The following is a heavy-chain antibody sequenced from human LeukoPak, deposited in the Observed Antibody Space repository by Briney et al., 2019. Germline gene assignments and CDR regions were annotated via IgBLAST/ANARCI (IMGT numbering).Heavy chain of an antibody. Sequence: ASVKVSCKASGYTFTSYYKHWVRQAPGQGLEWMGIINPSGGSTSYAQKFQGRVTMTRDTSTSTVYMGLSSLRSEDTAVYYCARDIYSSSWYKDYFDYWGQGTLVTVSS. CDR2: INPSGGST. CDR3: ARDIYSSSWYKDYFDY. CDR1: GYTFTSYY. J-gene: IGHJ4*02. V-gene: IGHV1-46*01. D-gene: IGHD6-13*01.